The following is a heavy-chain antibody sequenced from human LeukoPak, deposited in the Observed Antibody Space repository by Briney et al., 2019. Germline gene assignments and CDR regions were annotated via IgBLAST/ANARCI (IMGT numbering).Heavy chain of an antibody. J-gene: IGHJ6*02. V-gene: IGHV3-53*01. CDR2: IYSGGST. CDR1: GFTFSSYA. D-gene: IGHD2-2*01. Sequence: PGGSLRLSCAASGFTFSSYAMSWVRQAPGKGLEWVSVIYSGGSTYYADSVKGRFTISRDNSKNMLYLQMNSLRAEDTAVYYCARGPLLLGYCSSTSCYYGMDVWGQGTTVTVSS. CDR3: ARGPLLLGYCSSTSCYYGMDV.